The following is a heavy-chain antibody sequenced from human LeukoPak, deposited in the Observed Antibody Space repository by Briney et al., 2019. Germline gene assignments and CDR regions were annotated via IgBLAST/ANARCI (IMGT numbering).Heavy chain of an antibody. CDR2: ISVYNGDT. CDR3: ARSVPSDH. J-gene: IGHJ4*02. CDR1: GYTFTSFG. V-gene: IGHV1-18*01. Sequence: ASVKVSCKTSGYTFTSFGISWVRQAPGQGLEWMGWISVYNGDTNFAQKFQGRVTMTTDTSTSTVYMELGNLRSDDTAVYYCARSVPSDHWGQGTLVTVSS.